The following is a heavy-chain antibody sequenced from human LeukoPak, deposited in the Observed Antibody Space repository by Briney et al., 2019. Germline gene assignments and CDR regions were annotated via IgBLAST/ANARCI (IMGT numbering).Heavy chain of an antibody. V-gene: IGHV1-3*01. Sequence: ASVKVSCKASGYTFTSYGISWVRQAPGQGLEWMGWINAGNGNTKYSQKFQGRVTITRDTSASTAYMELSSLRSEDTAVYYCARDPRYSSGWYDYWGQGTLVTVSS. CDR1: GYTFTSYG. CDR2: INAGNGNT. D-gene: IGHD6-19*01. J-gene: IGHJ4*02. CDR3: ARDPRYSSGWYDY.